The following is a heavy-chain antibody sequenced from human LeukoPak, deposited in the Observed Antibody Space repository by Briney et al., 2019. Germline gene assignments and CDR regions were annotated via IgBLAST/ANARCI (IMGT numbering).Heavy chain of an antibody. J-gene: IGHJ4*02. CDR3: ARGFSYTYYDFWSGYYKYYFDY. CDR2: INPNSGGT. D-gene: IGHD3-3*01. V-gene: IGHV1-2*02. CDR1: GYTFTGYY. Sequence: ASVKVSCKASGYTFTGYYMHWVRQAPGQGLEWMGWINPNSGGTNYAQKFQGGVTMTRDTSISTAYMELSRLRSDDTAVYYCARGFSYTYYDFWSGYYKYYFDYWGQGTLVTVSS.